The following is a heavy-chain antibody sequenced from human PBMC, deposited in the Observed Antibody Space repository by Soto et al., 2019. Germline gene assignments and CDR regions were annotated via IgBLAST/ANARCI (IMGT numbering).Heavy chain of an antibody. CDR3: ARDPGYCSGGSCYFDY. V-gene: IGHV4-59*11. CDR1: GGSISSHY. D-gene: IGHD2-15*01. Sequence: SETLSLTCTASGGSISSHYWSWIRQPPGKGLEWIGYIYYSGSTNYNPSLKSRVTISGDTSKNQVSLKLSSVTAADTAVYYCARDPGYCSGGSCYFDYWGQGTLVTVSS. CDR2: IYYSGST. J-gene: IGHJ4*02.